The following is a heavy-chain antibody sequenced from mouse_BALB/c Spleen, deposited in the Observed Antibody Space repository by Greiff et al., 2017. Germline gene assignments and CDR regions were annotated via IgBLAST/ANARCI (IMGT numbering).Heavy chain of an antibody. V-gene: IGHV5-6-4*01. CDR2: ISSGGSYT. J-gene: IGHJ4*01. Sequence: EVKLVESGGGLVKPGGSLKLSCAASGFTFSSYTMSWVRQTPEKRLEWVATISSGGSYTYYPDSVKGRFTISRDNAKNTLYLQMSSLKSEDTAMYYCTRDNGNYEGAMDYWGQGTSVTVSS. CDR3: TRDNGNYEGAMDY. D-gene: IGHD2-1*01. CDR1: GFTFSSYT.